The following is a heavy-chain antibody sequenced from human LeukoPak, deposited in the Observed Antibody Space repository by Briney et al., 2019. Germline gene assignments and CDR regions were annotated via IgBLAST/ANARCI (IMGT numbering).Heavy chain of an antibody. CDR2: ITGSGGIT. CDR1: GFAFSNYA. V-gene: IGHV3-23*01. CDR3: AKWGDYDVLTGYYDPDY. J-gene: IGHJ4*02. Sequence: GASLRLSCVASGFAFSNYAMSWVRQAPGKGLEWVSAITGSGGITYYADSVKGRFTVSRDNSKNTLYLQMNSLRAEDAAVYYCAKWGDYDVLTGYYDPDYWGQGTLVTVSS. D-gene: IGHD3-9*01.